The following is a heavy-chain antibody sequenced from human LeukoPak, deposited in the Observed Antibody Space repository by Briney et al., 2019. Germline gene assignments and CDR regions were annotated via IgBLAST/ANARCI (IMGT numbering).Heavy chain of an antibody. J-gene: IGHJ4*02. CDR2: ISYDGAQR. D-gene: IGHD2-15*01. CDR3: SRHRGDYVDY. CDR1: GFTFSRYA. V-gene: IGHV3-30-3*01. Sequence: GRSLRLSCTASGFTFSRYALHWIRQPPGKGLEWMAAISYDGAQRYHADSVKARFNISRDNSKNTLSLEMNSLRAEDTAVYYCSRHRGDYVDYWGQGTLVTVSS.